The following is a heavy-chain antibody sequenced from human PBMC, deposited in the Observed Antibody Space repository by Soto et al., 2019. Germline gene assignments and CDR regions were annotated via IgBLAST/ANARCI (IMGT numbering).Heavy chain of an antibody. V-gene: IGHV1-69*11. CDR1: RGIFSSYV. CDR3: ARYRHCSADSCNYYYIMDV. CDR2: FNPILKTA. Sequence: FRLVQSGAEVKKPGSSVKVSCRPPRGIFSSYVINGVRQAPGQGLGGMGGFNPILKTAAHAQTFQGRLTITADESTGTVYMELSSLRSDDTAVYFCARYRHCSADSCNYYYIMDVWGQGTTVTVSS. J-gene: IGHJ6*02. D-gene: IGHD2-15*01.